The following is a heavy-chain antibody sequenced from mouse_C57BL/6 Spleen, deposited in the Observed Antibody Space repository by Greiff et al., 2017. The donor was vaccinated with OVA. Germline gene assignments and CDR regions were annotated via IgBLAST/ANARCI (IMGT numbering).Heavy chain of an antibody. CDR1: GYTFTSYW. Sequence: VQLKQPGAELVRPGSSVKLSCKASGYTFTSYWMDWVKQRPGQGLEWIGNIYPSDSETHYNQKFKDKATLTVDKSSSTAYMQLSSLTSEDSAVYYCARRMITTVFFDVWGTGTTVTVSS. CDR3: ARRMITTVFFDV. V-gene: IGHV1-61*01. CDR2: IYPSDSET. D-gene: IGHD1-1*01. J-gene: IGHJ1*03.